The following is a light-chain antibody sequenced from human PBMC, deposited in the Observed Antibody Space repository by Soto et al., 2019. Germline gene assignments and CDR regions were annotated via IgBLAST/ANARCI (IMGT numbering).Light chain of an antibody. CDR2: VAS. Sequence: EIVLTQSPGTLSLSPGERATLSCRASQSVSSSSYLAWYQQKPGQAPRLLIYVASSRATGIPDRFSGSGSGTDFTLTISRLEPEDVAVYYCHQYGSSPSYTFGQGTKLEIK. CDR3: HQYGSSPSYT. J-gene: IGKJ2*01. CDR1: QSVSSSSY. V-gene: IGKV3-20*01.